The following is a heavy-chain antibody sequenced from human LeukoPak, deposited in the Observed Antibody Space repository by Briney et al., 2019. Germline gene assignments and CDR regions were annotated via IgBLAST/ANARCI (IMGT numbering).Heavy chain of an antibody. D-gene: IGHD3-22*01. V-gene: IGHV1-8*01. CDR1: GYTFTSYD. J-gene: IGHJ5*02. CDR3: ARAPLYYYDSSGYGMGTFDP. CDR2: MNLNSGNT. Sequence: ASVKVSCTASGYTFTSYDINWVRQATGQGLEWMGWMNLNSGNTGYAQKFQGRVTMTRNTSISTAYMELSSLRSEDTAVYYCARAPLYYYDSSGYGMGTFDPWGQGTLVTVSS.